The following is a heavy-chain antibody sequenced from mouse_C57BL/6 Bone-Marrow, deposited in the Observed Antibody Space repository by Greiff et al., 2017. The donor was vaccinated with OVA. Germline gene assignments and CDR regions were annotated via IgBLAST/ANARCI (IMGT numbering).Heavy chain of an antibody. CDR2: IYPGSGST. CDR3: ARRDGSSRGYYFDY. J-gene: IGHJ2*01. CDR1: GYTFTSYW. D-gene: IGHD1-1*01. Sequence: VQLQQPGAELVKPGASVKMSCKASGYTFTSYWITWVKQRPGQGLEWIGDIYPGSGSTNYNEKFKSKATLTVDTSSSTAYMQLSSLTSEDSAVYYGARRDGSSRGYYFDYWGQGTTLTVSS. V-gene: IGHV1-55*01.